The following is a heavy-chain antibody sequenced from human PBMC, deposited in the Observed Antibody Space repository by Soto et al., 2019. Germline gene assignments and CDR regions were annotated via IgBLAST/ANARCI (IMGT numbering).Heavy chain of an antibody. CDR2: ISGSGGST. Sequence: EVQLLESGGGLVQPGGSLRLSCAASGFTFSSYAMSWVRQAPGKGLEWVSAISGSGGSTYYADSVKGRFTISRDNSKNTLYLQMNSLRAEDTAVYYCAKENGGAGYSSGWFQHDAFDIWGPGTMVTVSS. V-gene: IGHV3-23*01. D-gene: IGHD6-19*01. CDR1: GFTFSSYA. CDR3: AKENGGAGYSSGWFQHDAFDI. J-gene: IGHJ3*02.